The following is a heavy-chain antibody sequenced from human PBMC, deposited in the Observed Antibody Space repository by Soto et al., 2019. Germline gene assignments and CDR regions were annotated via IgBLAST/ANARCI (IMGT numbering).Heavy chain of an antibody. D-gene: IGHD1-26*01. V-gene: IGHV3-23*01. CDR2: ISGDGDIT. Sequence: GGSLRLSCVASGFTFSSYAMSWVRQAPGKGLEWVSVISGDGDITDYADSVKGRFTISRDTSKNTLYLQMNSLRVEDTAVYYCAKDRAVGAVGDQFDSWTQGTLVTVSS. CDR1: GFTFSSYA. J-gene: IGHJ5*01. CDR3: AKDRAVGAVGDQFDS.